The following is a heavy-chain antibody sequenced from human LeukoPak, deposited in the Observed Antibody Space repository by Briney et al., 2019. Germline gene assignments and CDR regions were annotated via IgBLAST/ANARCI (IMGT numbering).Heavy chain of an antibody. CDR1: GGSISSSSYF. CDR2: IYYTGST. D-gene: IGHD2-21*01. J-gene: IGHJ5*02. Sequence: SSETLSLTCTVSGGSISSSSYFWGWIRQPPGKGLGWIGSIYYTGSTYYNPSLKSRVSVSLDTSKNQFSLKLTSVTAADTAVYYCARHSHRLQWFDPWGQGTLVTVSS. CDR3: ARHSHRLQWFDP. V-gene: IGHV4-39*01.